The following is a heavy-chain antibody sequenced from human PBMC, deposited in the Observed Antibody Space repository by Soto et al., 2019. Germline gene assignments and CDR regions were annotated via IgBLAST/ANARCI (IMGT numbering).Heavy chain of an antibody. CDR3: ARGVRLFRGSFDP. Sequence: QVHLQQWGAGLLKPSETLSLTCAVYGGSFSDTYWNWFRQPPGKGLEWIGEINHNTNTIYNPSLTRRVPXPXDXXKNPVSLKLPSVTAADTAVYYCARGVRLFRGSFDPWGQGTLVTVSS. J-gene: IGHJ5*02. CDR1: GGSFSDTY. CDR2: INHNTNT. V-gene: IGHV4-34*01. D-gene: IGHD2-15*01.